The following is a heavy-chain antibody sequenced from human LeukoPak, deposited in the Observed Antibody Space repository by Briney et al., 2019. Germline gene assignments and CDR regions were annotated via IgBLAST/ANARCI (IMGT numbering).Heavy chain of an antibody. Sequence: GGSLRLSCAASGFTFSSYAMHWVRQAPGKGLEWVAVISYDGSNKYYADSVKGRFTISRDNSKNTLYLQMNSLRAEDTAVYFCAKDSGMWFYLQDWGQGTLVTVSS. CDR2: ISYDGSNK. CDR1: GFTFSSYA. V-gene: IGHV3-30*01. J-gene: IGHJ1*01. D-gene: IGHD2-21*01. CDR3: AKDSGMWFYLQD.